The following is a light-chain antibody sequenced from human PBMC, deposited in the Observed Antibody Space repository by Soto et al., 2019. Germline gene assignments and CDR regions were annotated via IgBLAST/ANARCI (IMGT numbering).Light chain of an antibody. Sequence: AIHMSQSPSSLSAPFGDSVTVTCRASQGIRNDLGWYQQKPGKAPKLLIYAASSLQSGVPSRFSGSGSGTDFTLTISSLQPEDFATYYCLQDYNYPRTFGQGTKVDIK. CDR3: LQDYNYPRT. CDR1: QGIRND. CDR2: AAS. V-gene: IGKV1-6*01. J-gene: IGKJ1*01.